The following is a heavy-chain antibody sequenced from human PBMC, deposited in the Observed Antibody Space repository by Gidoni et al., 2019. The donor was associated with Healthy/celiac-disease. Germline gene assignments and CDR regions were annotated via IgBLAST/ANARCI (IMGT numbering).Heavy chain of an antibody. J-gene: IGHJ6*02. Sequence: VQLVGSVGGLVQPGRSVSLSCAACGCPFAAYALPWFRHAPGKGLEWFSGISWNSGSIGYADSVKGRFTISRDNAKNSLYLQMNSLRAEDTALYYCAKDNPRIAAAGTPYYYYYGMDVWGQGTTVTVSS. CDR1: GCPFAAYA. CDR2: ISWNSGSI. V-gene: IGHV3-9*01. CDR3: AKDNPRIAAAGTPYYYYYGMDV. D-gene: IGHD6-13*01.